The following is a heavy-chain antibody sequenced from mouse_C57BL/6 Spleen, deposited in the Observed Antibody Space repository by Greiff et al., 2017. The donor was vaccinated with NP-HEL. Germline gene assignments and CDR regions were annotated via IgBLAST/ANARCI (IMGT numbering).Heavy chain of an antibody. Sequence: EVKLVESGGDLVKPGGSLKLSCAASGFTFSSYGMSWVRQTPDKRLEWVATISSGGSYTYYPDSVKGRFTISRDNAKNTLYLQLSSLKSEDTAMYYCARDVEEGFAYWGQGTLVTVSA. CDR2: ISSGGSYT. CDR1: GFTFSSYG. J-gene: IGHJ3*01. CDR3: ARDVEEGFAY. V-gene: IGHV5-6*01.